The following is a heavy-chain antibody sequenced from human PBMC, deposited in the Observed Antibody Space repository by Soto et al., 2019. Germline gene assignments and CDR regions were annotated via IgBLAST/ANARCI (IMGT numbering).Heavy chain of an antibody. V-gene: IGHV4-34*01. CDR2: INHSGST. J-gene: IGHJ6*02. D-gene: IGHD3-10*01. CDR1: GGSISSYY. Sequence: PSETLSLTCTVSGGSISSYYWSWIRQPPGKGLEWIGEINHSGSTNYNPSLKSRVTISVDTSKNQFSLKLSSVTAADTAVYYCAREPGYYGSGSYGYYYYYGMDVWGQGTTVTVSS. CDR3: AREPGYYGSGSYGYYYYYGMDV.